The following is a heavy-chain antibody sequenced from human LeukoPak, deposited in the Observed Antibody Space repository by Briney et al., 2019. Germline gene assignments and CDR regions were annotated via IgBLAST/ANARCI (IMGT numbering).Heavy chain of an antibody. CDR3: ARDRGVDTAMVNWFDP. D-gene: IGHD5-18*01. Sequence: GGTLRLSCAASGFTFSSYGMSWVRQAPGKGLEWVSAISGSGGSTYYADSVKGRFTISRDNSKNTLYLQMNSLRAEDTALYYCARDRGVDTAMVNWFDPWGQGTLVTVSS. V-gene: IGHV3-23*01. CDR2: ISGSGGST. CDR1: GFTFSSYG. J-gene: IGHJ5*02.